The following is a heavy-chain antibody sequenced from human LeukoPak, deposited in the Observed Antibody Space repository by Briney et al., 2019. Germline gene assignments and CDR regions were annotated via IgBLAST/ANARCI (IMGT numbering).Heavy chain of an antibody. D-gene: IGHD3-22*01. CDR2: IWYDGSNK. CDR1: GFTFSSFV. J-gene: IGHJ4*02. V-gene: IGHV3-33*01. CDR3: ARDSIDGGVYDSSGYCLDY. Sequence: PGRSLRLSCAASGFTFSSFVMHWVRQAPSKGLEWVAIIWYDGSNKYYADSVKGRFTISRDNSKNTLYLQMNSLRAEDTAVYYCARDSIDGGVYDSSGYCLDYWGQGTLVTVSS.